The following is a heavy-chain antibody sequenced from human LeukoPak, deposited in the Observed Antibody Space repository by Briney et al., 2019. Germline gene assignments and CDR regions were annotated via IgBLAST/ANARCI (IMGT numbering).Heavy chain of an antibody. CDR3: ARGGVVGGRFGE. Sequence: GGSLRLSCAASGFTFSSYGMHWVRQAPGKGLEWVAFIRYDGRNKYYADSVKGRFTISRDNSKNTLYLQMNSPRAEDTAVYYCARGGVVGGRFGEWGQGTLVTVSS. CDR1: GFTFSSYG. J-gene: IGHJ4*02. D-gene: IGHD1-26*01. CDR2: IRYDGRNK. V-gene: IGHV3-30*02.